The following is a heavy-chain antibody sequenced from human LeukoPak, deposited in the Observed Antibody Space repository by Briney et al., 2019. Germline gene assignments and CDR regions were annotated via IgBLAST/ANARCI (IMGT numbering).Heavy chain of an antibody. CDR3: ARPRGTVTTYAFDY. Sequence: ASVKVSCKASGGTFSSYAISWVRQAPGQGLEWMGRIIPVLDITNYAQKFQGRVTITTDRSTNTAYMELSSLRSDDTAVYYCARPRGTVTTYAFDYWGQGTLVIVSS. D-gene: IGHD4-17*01. V-gene: IGHV1-69*04. CDR1: GGTFSSYA. J-gene: IGHJ4*02. CDR2: IIPVLDIT.